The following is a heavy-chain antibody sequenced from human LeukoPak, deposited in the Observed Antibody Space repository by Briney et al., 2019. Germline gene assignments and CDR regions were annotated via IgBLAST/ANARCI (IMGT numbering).Heavy chain of an antibody. Sequence: PGGSLRLSCAASGFTVSSNYMSWVRQAPGKGLEWVSSVYNGGSTYYADSAKGRFTISRDNAKNSLYLQMSNLRAEDTAVYFCARGGGLDVWGQGATVTVSS. V-gene: IGHV3-53*01. J-gene: IGHJ6*02. CDR2: VYNGGST. D-gene: IGHD3-16*01. CDR3: ARGGGLDV. CDR1: GFTVSSNY.